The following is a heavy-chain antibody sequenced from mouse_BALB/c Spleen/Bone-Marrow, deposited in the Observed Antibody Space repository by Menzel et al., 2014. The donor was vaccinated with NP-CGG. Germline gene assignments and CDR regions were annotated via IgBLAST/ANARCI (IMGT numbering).Heavy chain of an antibody. CDR3: AIRAY. V-gene: IGHV5-17*02. J-gene: IGHJ3*01. CDR2: TSSGSSTI. Sequence: DVMLVESGGGLVLPGGSRKLSCAASGFTFSSFGMHWVRQAPEKGLEWVAYTSSGSSTIYYADTVKGRFTISRDNPKNTLFLQMTSLRSEDTAMYYCAIRAYWGQGTLVTVSA. D-gene: IGHD3-2*02. CDR1: GFTFSSFG.